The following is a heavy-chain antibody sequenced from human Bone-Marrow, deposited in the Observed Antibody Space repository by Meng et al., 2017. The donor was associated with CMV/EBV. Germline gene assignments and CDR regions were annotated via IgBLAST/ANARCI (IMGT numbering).Heavy chain of an antibody. J-gene: IGHJ6*02. Sequence: GGSLRLSCAASGFTFSSYSMNWVRQAPGKGLEWVSSISSSSSYIYYADSVKGRFTISRDNAKNSLYLQMNSLRAEDTAVYYCARDPYYDFWSGLTGGMDVWGQGTTVTVSS. D-gene: IGHD3-3*01. CDR3: ARDPYYDFWSGLTGGMDV. CDR2: ISSSSSYI. CDR1: GFTFSSYS. V-gene: IGHV3-21*01.